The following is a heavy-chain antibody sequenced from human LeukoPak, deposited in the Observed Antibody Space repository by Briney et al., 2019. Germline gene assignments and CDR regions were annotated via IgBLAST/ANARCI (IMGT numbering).Heavy chain of an antibody. CDR3: ARAKAGQTLDY. V-gene: IGHV4-30-4*08. CDR2: IYYSGNT. J-gene: IGHJ4*02. Sequence: PSETLSLTCTVSGGSISTGGYYWSWIRQHPGKGLEWIGYIYYSGNTYYNPSLKSRVTISVDTSKNQFSLKLSSVTAADTAVYYCARAKAGQTLDYWGQGTLVTVSS. CDR1: GGSISTGGYY.